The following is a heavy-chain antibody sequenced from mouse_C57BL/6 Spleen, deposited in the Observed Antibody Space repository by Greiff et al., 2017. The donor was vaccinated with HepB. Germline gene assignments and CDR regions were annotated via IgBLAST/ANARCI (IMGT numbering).Heavy chain of an antibody. CDR1: GYTFTSYW. J-gene: IGHJ3*01. CDR3: ARPPHYYGSTWFAY. D-gene: IGHD1-1*01. CDR2: IDPSDSYT. Sequence: VQLQQPGAELVRPGTSVKLSCKASGYTFTSYWMHWVKQRPGQGLEWIGVIDPSDSYTNYNQKFKGKATLTVDTSSSTAYMQLSSLTSEDSAVYYCARPPHYYGSTWFAYWGQGTLVTVSA. V-gene: IGHV1-59*01.